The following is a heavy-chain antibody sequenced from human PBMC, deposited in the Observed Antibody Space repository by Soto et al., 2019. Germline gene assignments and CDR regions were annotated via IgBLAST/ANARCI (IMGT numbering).Heavy chain of an antibody. Sequence: PGGSLRLSCAASGFTFSNAWMNWVRQAPGKGLEWVGRIKSKTDGGTTDYAAPVKGRFTISRDDSKNTLYLQMNSLKTEDTAVYYCARDLTNYDFWSGYEDYYYYGMDVWGQGTTVTVSS. V-gene: IGHV3-15*07. J-gene: IGHJ6*02. CDR2: IKSKTDGGTT. CDR1: GFTFSNAW. CDR3: ARDLTNYDFWSGYEDYYYYGMDV. D-gene: IGHD3-3*01.